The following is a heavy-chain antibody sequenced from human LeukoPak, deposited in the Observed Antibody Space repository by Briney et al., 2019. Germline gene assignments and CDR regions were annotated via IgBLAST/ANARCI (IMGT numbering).Heavy chain of an antibody. CDR2: INHSGST. V-gene: IGHV4-34*01. CDR1: GGSFSGYY. D-gene: IGHD3-10*01. J-gene: IGHJ3*02. CDR3: ARRLRGGSSAFDI. Sequence: PSETLSLTCAVYGGSFSGYYWSWIRQPPGKGLEWIGEINHSGSTNYNPSLKSRVTISVDTSKNQFSLKLSSVAAADTAVYYCARRLRGGSSAFDIWGQGTMVTVSS.